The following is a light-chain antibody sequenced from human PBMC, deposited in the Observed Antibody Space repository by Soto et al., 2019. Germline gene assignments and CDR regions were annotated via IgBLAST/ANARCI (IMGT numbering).Light chain of an antibody. CDR1: QSVSSSY. V-gene: IGKV3-20*01. CDR2: GAS. J-gene: IGKJ5*01. CDR3: KQYGTSEII. Sequence: EIVVTQSPGTLSLSPGERATLSCRASQSVSSSYLAWYQQTPGQAHRLLIYGASSRVTGIPDRFSGSGSGSDFTLTIRRLETEDFAVFYCKQYGTSEIIFGQGTRLEIK.